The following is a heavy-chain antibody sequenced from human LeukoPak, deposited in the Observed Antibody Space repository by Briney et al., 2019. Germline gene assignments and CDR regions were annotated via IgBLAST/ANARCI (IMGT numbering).Heavy chain of an antibody. CDR1: GLAFSTYS. V-gene: IGHV3-23*01. CDR2: ISASGSST. Sequence: PGGSLRLSCAASGLAFSTYSMSWVRHAPGKGLYWVSGISASGSSTYYAASAKGRFTISRDNSKNTLYLQMNSLTAEDTAVYYGAKDAAGPEYWGQGTLVTVS. D-gene: IGHD6-13*01. J-gene: IGHJ4*02. CDR3: AKDAAGPEY.